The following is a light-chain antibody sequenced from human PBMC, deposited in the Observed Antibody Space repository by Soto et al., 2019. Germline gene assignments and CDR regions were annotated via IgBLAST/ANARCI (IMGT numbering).Light chain of an antibody. J-gene: IGKJ1*01. CDR3: QQYNGYWT. CDR1: QSISGS. Sequence: DIQMTQSPSTLSASVGDRVTITCRASQSISGSLAWYQQKPGKAPKFLIYEASNLKSGAPSSFSGSGFGTEYPLTISSLQLDDSACYYRQQYNGYWTLGQGTRLEVK. V-gene: IGKV1-5*03. CDR2: EAS.